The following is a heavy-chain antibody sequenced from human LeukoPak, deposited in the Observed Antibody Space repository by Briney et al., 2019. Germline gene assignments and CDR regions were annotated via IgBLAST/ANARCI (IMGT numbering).Heavy chain of an antibody. D-gene: IGHD1-14*01. J-gene: IGHJ3*02. CDR1: GFSFSSYA. CDR2: ICGSICGRIGST. CDR3: AKGKINHDRAYDI. Sequence: GGSLTLSCAASGFSFSSYAMSWVRQAPGKGLEWVSDICGSICGRIGSTDYADSVKGRFTISRDNSKKTVYLQMNSLRAEDTAVYYCAKGKINHDRAYDIWGQGTMVTVSS. V-gene: IGHV3-23*01.